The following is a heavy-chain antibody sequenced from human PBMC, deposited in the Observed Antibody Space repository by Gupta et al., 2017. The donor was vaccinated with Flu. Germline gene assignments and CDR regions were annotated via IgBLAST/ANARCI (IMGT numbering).Heavy chain of an antibody. CDR2: ISSSSNYI. J-gene: IGHJ4*02. Sequence: VQSVVSGGGLVTAGGSVSLSCAVSGLTFRSYDLHCGRPLPGKGLEWVSSISSSSNYIYYADSVKGRFTISRDNAHNAVFLQMDSLRADDTAVYYWVRDHSTTWRKGNYFDYWGQGTLVTVSS. D-gene: IGHD1-14*01. CDR3: VRDHSTTWRKGNYFDY. CDR1: GLTFRSYD. V-gene: IGHV3-21*06.